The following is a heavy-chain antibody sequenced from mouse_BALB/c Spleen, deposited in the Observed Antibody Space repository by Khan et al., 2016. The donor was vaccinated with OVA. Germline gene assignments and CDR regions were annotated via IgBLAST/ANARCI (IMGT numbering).Heavy chain of an antibody. CDR2: ISYSGST. D-gene: IGHD1-2*01. J-gene: IGHJ2*01. CDR3: ARTARIKY. V-gene: IGHV3-2*02. Sequence: VQLQESGPGLVKPSQSLSLTCTVTGYSITSGYGWNWIRQFPGNKLEWMGYISYSGSTNYNPSLKSRIAITRETSKNKFFLQLNSVTTEDTATYYCARTARIKYWGQGTTLTVSS. CDR1: GYSITSGYG.